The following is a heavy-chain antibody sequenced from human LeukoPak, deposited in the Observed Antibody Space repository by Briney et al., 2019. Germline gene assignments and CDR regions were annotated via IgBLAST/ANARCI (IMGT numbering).Heavy chain of an antibody. CDR3: AKRPNYYDSSGYHGYVDY. Sequence: GGSLRLSCAASGFTFSSYAMSWVRQAPGKGLEWVSAISGSGGSTYYADSVKGRFAISRDNSKNTLYLQMNSLRAEDTAVYYCAKRPNYYDSSGYHGYVDYWGQGTLVTVSS. CDR1: GFTFSSYA. J-gene: IGHJ4*02. D-gene: IGHD3-22*01. CDR2: ISGSGGST. V-gene: IGHV3-23*01.